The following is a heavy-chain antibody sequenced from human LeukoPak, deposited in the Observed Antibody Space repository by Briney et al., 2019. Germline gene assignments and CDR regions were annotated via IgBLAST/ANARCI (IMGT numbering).Heavy chain of an antibody. J-gene: IGHJ4*02. CDR3: ASRVGYSYGFGY. D-gene: IGHD5-18*01. V-gene: IGHV4-4*08. CDR1: GFTFSNAW. CDR2: IYTSGST. Sequence: PGGSLRLSCAASGFTFSNAWMSWVRQAPGKGLEWIGRIYTSGSTNYNPSLKSRVTISVDTSKNQFSLKLSSVTAADTAVYYCASRVGYSYGFGYWGQGTLVTVSS.